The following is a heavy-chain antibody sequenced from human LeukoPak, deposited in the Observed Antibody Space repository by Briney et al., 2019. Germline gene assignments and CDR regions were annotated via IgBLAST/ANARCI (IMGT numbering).Heavy chain of an antibody. Sequence: SETLSLTCTVSGYSISRGFYWGWIRQSPGKGLEWIGSIYHSGTTHYNPSLKSRVTISVDTSKNQISLTLRSVTAAETAVYYCARTRFRWHAGTYRYYFDYWGQGALVTVSS. V-gene: IGHV4-38-2*02. CDR3: ARTRFRWHAGTYRYYFDY. CDR2: IYHSGTT. CDR1: GYSISRGFY. J-gene: IGHJ4*02. D-gene: IGHD3-16*02.